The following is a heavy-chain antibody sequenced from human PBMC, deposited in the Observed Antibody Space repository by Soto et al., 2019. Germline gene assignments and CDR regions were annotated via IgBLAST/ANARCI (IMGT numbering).Heavy chain of an antibody. CDR3: ARERSSGWLDY. D-gene: IGHD6-19*01. J-gene: IGHJ4*02. CDR1: GYTFTSYD. V-gene: IGHV1-8*01. CDR2: MNPNSGNT. Sequence: QVQLVQSGAEVKKPGALVKVSCKASGYTFTSYDSNWVRQATGQGLVWMGWMNPNSGNTGYAQKFNGRVTMTSNTSISTAYMELSSLRSEATAVYYCARERSSGWLDYWGQGTLVTVSS.